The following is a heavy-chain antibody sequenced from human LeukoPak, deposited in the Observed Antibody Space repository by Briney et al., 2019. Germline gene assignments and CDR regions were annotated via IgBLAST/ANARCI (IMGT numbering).Heavy chain of an antibody. V-gene: IGHV4-30-2*01. CDR2: IYHSGST. J-gene: IGHJ3*02. CDR1: GGSISSGGYY. D-gene: IGHD3-3*01. Sequence: PSETLSLTCTVSGGSISSGGYYWSWIRQPPGKGLEWIGYIYHSGSTYYNPSLKSRVTISVDRSKNQFSLKLSSVTAADTAVYYCARGGITIFGVVKAFDIWGQGTMVTVSS. CDR3: ARGGITIFGVVKAFDI.